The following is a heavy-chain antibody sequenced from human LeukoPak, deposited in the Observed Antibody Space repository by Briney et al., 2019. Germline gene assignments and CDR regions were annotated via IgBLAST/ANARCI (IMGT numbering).Heavy chain of an antibody. V-gene: IGHV5-51*01. CDR2: IYPGDSDN. Sequence: GESLMISCKCSGYSFTSYWIGWVRQIPGKGLEWMGIIYPGDSDNRYSPSFQGQTTISADKSISTAYLQWSSLKASDTAMYYCARHDSGSYHSDFQHWGQGTLVTVSS. CDR3: ARHDSGSYHSDFQH. CDR1: GYSFTSYW. D-gene: IGHD1-26*01. J-gene: IGHJ1*01.